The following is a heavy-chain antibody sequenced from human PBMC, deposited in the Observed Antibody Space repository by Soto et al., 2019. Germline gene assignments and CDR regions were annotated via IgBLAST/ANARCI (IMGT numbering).Heavy chain of an antibody. CDR1: GFTFSSYA. CDR3: AKDHEVVAATPFDY. J-gene: IGHJ4*02. Sequence: PGGSLRLSCAASGFTFSSYAMSWVRQAPGKGLEWVSAISGSGGSTYYADSAKGRFTISRDNSKNTLYLQMNSLRAEDTAVYYCAKDHEVVAATPFDYWGQGNLVTVSA. CDR2: ISGSGGST. V-gene: IGHV3-23*01. D-gene: IGHD2-15*01.